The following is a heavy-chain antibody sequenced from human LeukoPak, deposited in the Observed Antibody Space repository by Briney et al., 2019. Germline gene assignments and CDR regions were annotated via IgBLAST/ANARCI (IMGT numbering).Heavy chain of an antibody. D-gene: IGHD3-3*01. CDR2: IRSKGNSYAT. J-gene: IGHJ4*02. CDR3: TRRDDFWSGSGDY. Sequence: PGGSLRLSCAASGFTFSGSAMHWVRQASGKGLEWVGRIRSKGNSYATAYAASVKGRFTISRDDSKNTAYLQMNSLKTEDTAVYYCTRRDDFWSGSGDYWGQGTLVSVPS. V-gene: IGHV3-73*01. CDR1: GFTFSGSA.